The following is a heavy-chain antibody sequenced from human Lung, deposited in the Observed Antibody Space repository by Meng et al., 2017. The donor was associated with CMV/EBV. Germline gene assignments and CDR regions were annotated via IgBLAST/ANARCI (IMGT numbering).Heavy chain of an antibody. V-gene: IGHV1-2*02. J-gene: IGHJ4*02. CDR2: INPKSGGT. CDR1: RYTFSDYY. D-gene: IGHD3-10*02. CDR3: ARDRYQYYYLHS. Sequence: ASXXVSCKASRYTFSDYYMHWVRQAPGQGLEWMGWINPKSGGTNYAQTFQGRVTMTRDTSTSTVYMELSSLRSEDTAVYYCARDRYQYYYLHSWGQGTLVTVSS.